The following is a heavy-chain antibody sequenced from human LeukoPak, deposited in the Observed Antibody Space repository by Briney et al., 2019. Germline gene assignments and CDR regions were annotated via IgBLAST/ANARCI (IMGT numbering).Heavy chain of an antibody. J-gene: IGHJ4*02. CDR3: ARSDVNVAMTTVTFDS. D-gene: IGHD4-17*01. V-gene: IGHV4-31*03. CDR1: GGSISSGGYY. Sequence: SETLSLTCTVSGGSISSGGYYWSWLRQHPGKGLEWIGYIYYSGSTYYNPSLKSRVTISVDTSKNQFSLKLNSVTAADTAVYYCARSDVNVAMTTVTFDSWGQGTLVTVSS. CDR2: IYYSGST.